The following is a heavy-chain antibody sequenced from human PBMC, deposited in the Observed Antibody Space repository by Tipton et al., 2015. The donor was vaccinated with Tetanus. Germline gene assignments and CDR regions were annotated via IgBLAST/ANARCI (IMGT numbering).Heavy chain of an antibody. D-gene: IGHD6-19*01. CDR1: GFTLSRYT. CDR2: ISSSSRYI. Sequence: SLRLSCAASGFTLSRYTLNWVRQAPGKGLEWVSSISSSSRYIYYADSVKGRFTISRDNAKNTLYLQMSSLRAEDTALYYCAKAPRPLPLAGTPPDDYYYMDVWGKGTTVTVSS. J-gene: IGHJ6*03. V-gene: IGHV3-21*04. CDR3: AKAPRPLPLAGTPPDDYYYMDV.